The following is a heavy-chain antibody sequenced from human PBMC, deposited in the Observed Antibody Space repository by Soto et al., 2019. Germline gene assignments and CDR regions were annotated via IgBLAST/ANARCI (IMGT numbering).Heavy chain of an antibody. V-gene: IGHV3-11*06. CDR1: GFTFSDYY. Sequence: GGSLRLSCAASGFTFSDYYMSWIRQAPGKGLEWVSYISSSSSYTNYADSVKGRFTISRDNAKNSLYLQMNSLRAEDTAVYYCARDMEIPEQWLVEGYYFDYWGQGTLVTVSS. D-gene: IGHD6-19*01. J-gene: IGHJ4*02. CDR3: ARDMEIPEQWLVEGYYFDY. CDR2: ISSSSSYT.